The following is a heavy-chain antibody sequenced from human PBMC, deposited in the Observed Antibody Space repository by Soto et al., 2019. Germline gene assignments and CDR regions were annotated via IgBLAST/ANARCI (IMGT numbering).Heavy chain of an antibody. Sequence: ASVKVSFKASGGTFSSYAISWVRQAPGQGLEWMGGIIPIFGTANYAQKFQGRVTITADESTSTAYMELSSLRSEDTAVYYCARASQGIDSSGYYYGVNWFDPWGQGTLVTVSS. CDR1: GGTFSSYA. CDR2: IIPIFGTA. CDR3: ARASQGIDSSGYYYGVNWFDP. D-gene: IGHD3-22*01. J-gene: IGHJ5*02. V-gene: IGHV1-69*13.